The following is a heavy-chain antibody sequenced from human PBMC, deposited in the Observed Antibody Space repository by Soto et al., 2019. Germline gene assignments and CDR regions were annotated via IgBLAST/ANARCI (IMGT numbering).Heavy chain of an antibody. V-gene: IGHV4-30-4*01. CDR3: ATYYDSSGPTYDY. CDR2: IYYSGTT. Sequence: SETLSLTCTVSGGSISTGDHYWSWIRQRPGKGLEWIGYIYYSGTTYYNPSLKSRLTISVDTSKNQISLKLSSVTAADTAVYYCATYYDSSGPTYDYWGQGTLVTVSS. CDR1: GGSISTGDHY. D-gene: IGHD3-22*01. J-gene: IGHJ4*02.